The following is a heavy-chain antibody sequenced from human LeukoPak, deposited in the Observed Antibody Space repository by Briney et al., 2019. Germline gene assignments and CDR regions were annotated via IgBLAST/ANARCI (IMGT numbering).Heavy chain of an antibody. CDR2: IFTSGTT. CDR3: ARDQSGTYRDKWFDP. J-gene: IGHJ5*02. V-gene: IGHV4-31*03. CDR1: GGSIAYGGYN. Sequence: PSETLSLTCTVSGGSIAYGGYNWTCLRPHPVKGLEWIGYIFTSGTTNYNPSLKGRVSISLDTSKNQFSLNLTSVTAADTAIYFCARDQSGTYRDKWFDPWGQGSLVTVSS. D-gene: IGHD1-26*01.